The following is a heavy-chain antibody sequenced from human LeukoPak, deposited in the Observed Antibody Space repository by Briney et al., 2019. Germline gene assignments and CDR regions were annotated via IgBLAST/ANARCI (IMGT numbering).Heavy chain of an antibody. CDR3: ARDDSPLDAFDI. Sequence: SETLSLTCSVSGGSINNYYWSWIRQPPGKGLEWIGYIHSSGSTNYNPSLKSRVTISVDTSKNQFSLKLSSVTAADTAVYYCARDDSPLDAFDIWGQGTMVTVSS. CDR2: IHSSGST. CDR1: GGSINNYY. V-gene: IGHV4-59*01. D-gene: IGHD2-21*01. J-gene: IGHJ3*02.